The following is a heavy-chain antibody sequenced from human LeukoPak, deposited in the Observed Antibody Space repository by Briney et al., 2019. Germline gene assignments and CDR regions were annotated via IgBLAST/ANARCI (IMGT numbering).Heavy chain of an antibody. CDR1: GGSFSGYY. D-gene: IGHD3-22*01. CDR2: INHSGGT. J-gene: IGHJ1*01. V-gene: IGHV4-34*01. CDR3: ARGYPYYYDSSGYYGGFQH. Sequence: SETLSLTCAVYGGSFSGYYWSWIRQPPGKGLEWIGEINHSGGTNYNPSLKSRVTISVDTSKNQFSLKLSSVTAADTAVYYCARGYPYYYDSSGYYGGFQHWGQGTLVTVSS.